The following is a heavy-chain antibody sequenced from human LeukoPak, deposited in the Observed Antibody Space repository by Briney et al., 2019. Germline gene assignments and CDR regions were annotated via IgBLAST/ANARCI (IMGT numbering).Heavy chain of an antibody. D-gene: IGHD2-15*01. CDR3: ARAGFCSGDSCYDIDY. Sequence: TGRSLRLSCAASGFSFRSFAMHWVRQAAGKGLEWVAVISNDGNNKYYADSVKGRLTISRDNSKNTVYLQMNSLRVEDTAVYYCARAGFCSGDSCYDIDYWGQGTLVTVS. V-gene: IGHV3-30-3*01. J-gene: IGHJ4*02. CDR1: GFSFRSFA. CDR2: ISNDGNNK.